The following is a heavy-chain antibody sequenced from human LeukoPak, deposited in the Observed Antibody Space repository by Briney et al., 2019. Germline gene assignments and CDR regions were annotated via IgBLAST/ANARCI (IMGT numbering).Heavy chain of an antibody. V-gene: IGHV4-59*01. J-gene: IGHJ6*02. D-gene: IGHD6-13*01. CDR2: IYYSGST. Sequence: SETLSLTCTVSGGSISSYYWSWIRQPPGKGLEWIGYIYYSGSTNYNPSLKSRVTTSVDTSKNQFSLKLSSVTAADTAVYYCARAGVAAPYYYYGMDVWGQGTTVTVSS. CDR3: ARAGVAAPYYYYGMDV. CDR1: GGSISSYY.